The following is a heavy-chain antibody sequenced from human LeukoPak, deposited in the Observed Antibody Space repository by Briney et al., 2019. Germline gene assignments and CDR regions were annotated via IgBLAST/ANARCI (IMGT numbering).Heavy chain of an antibody. CDR2: THSSGDT. Sequence: SETLSPTCSVSGDSISSHYWSWIRQPPGKGLEWIAYTHSSGDTSYSASLKSRVTISLDTSENQFSLKLTSVTAADTAVYYCARHDNWNHGTDWFDPWGQGTLVIVSS. D-gene: IGHD1-14*01. V-gene: IGHV4-59*08. CDR1: GDSISSHY. J-gene: IGHJ5*02. CDR3: ARHDNWNHGTDWFDP.